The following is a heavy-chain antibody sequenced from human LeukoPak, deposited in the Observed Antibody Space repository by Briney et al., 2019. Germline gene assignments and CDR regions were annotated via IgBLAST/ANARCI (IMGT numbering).Heavy chain of an antibody. D-gene: IGHD3-22*01. CDR3: ARDWDYYDSIGFDY. V-gene: IGHV1-2*02. CDR1: GYTFTGYY. J-gene: IGHJ4*02. CDR2: INPNSGGT. Sequence: ASVKASCKASGYTFTGYYMHWVRQAPGQGLEWMGWINPNSGGTNYAQKFQGRVTMTRDTSISTAYMELSRLRSDDTAVYYCARDWDYYDSIGFDYWGQGTLVTVSS.